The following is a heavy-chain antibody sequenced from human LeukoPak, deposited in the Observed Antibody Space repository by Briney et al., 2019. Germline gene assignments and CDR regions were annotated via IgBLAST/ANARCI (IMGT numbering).Heavy chain of an antibody. J-gene: IGHJ6*04. CDR2: ISSSGSTI. Sequence: GGSLRLSCAASGFTFSSYEMNWVRQAPGKGLEWVSYISSSGSTIYYADSVKGRFTISRDNAKNSLYLQMNSLRAEDTAVHYCARSIGGSAFPYYYQGKAVRGKGPPLTVSS. CDR3: ARSIGGSAFPYYYQGKAV. D-gene: IGHD6-25*01. CDR1: GFTFSSYE. V-gene: IGHV3-48*03.